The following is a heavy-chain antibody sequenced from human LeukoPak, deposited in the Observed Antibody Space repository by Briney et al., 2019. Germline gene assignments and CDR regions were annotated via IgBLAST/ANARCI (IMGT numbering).Heavy chain of an antibody. Sequence: SETLSLTCTVSGDSISSYYWSWIRQPPGKGLEWIGYIYYSGSTDYNPSLKSRVVMSVDTSKNQFSLKLSSVTAADTAVYYCARGGSSGYDPFDYWGQGTLVTVSS. D-gene: IGHD5-12*01. CDR1: GDSISSYY. CDR2: IYYSGST. J-gene: IGHJ4*02. V-gene: IGHV4-59*01. CDR3: ARGGSSGYDPFDY.